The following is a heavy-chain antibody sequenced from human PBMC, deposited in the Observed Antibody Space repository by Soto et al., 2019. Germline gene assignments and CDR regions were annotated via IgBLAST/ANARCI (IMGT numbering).Heavy chain of an antibody. CDR3: ARCVGDDFDY. CDR1: GSSFNCYW. CDR2: VSPGDSNA. D-gene: IGHD3-16*01. V-gene: IGHV5-51*01. J-gene: IGHJ4*02. Sequence: GESLKISCKGFGSSFNCYWLGWVRQMPGKGLEWMGIVSPGDSNAEYSPSFQGQVTISADKTTTTALLQWSSLKASDTAIYYCARCVGDDFDYWGQGTLVTVSS.